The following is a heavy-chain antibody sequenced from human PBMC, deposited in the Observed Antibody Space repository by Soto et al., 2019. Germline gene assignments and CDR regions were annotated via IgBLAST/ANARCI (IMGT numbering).Heavy chain of an antibody. V-gene: IGHV3-23*01. J-gene: IGHJ4*01. Sequence: GGSLRLSCAASGFTLSTYAMSWVRQAPGKGLEWVSGVGGGGATTYYADSVKGRFTISRDNSKNTLYLQLNSLSAEDSAIYYCARGPRITPATANYFDSWGHGTLVTVSS. CDR2: VGGGGATT. CDR1: GFTLSTYA. CDR3: ARGPRITPATANYFDS. D-gene: IGHD6-13*01.